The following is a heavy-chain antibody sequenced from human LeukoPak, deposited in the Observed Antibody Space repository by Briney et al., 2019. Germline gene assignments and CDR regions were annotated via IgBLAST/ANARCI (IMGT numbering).Heavy chain of an antibody. CDR2: ISGSGGST. J-gene: IGHJ4*02. Sequence: PGGSRRLSCAASGFTFSSYAMSWVRQAPGKGREWVSAISGSGGSTYYADSVKGRFTISRDNSKNTLSLQMNSLRAEDTAVYYCASSITMIVVVKRSFDYWGQGTLVTVSS. V-gene: IGHV3-23*01. CDR3: ASSITMIVVVKRSFDY. CDR1: GFTFSSYA. D-gene: IGHD3-22*01.